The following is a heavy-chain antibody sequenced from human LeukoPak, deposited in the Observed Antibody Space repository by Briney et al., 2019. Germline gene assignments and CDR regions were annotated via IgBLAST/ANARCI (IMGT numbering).Heavy chain of an antibody. Sequence: PGGSLRLSCAASGFTFGSYWMHWVRQAPGKGLVWVSRINSDGSTTNYADSVKGRFTISRDNAKNTLYLQMNSLRAEDTAVYYCARASYGGGAFDIWGQGTMVTVSS. CDR3: ARASYGGGAFDI. CDR2: INSDGSTT. CDR1: GFTFGSYW. D-gene: IGHD4-23*01. J-gene: IGHJ3*02. V-gene: IGHV3-74*01.